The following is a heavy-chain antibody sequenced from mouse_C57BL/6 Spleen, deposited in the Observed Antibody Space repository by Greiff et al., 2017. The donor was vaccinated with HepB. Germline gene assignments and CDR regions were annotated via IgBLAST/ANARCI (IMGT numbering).Heavy chain of an antibody. Sequence: QVQLQQPGAELVKPGASVKLSCKVSGYTFTSYWMHWVKQRPGQGLEWIGMIHPNSGSTNYNEKFKSKATLTVDKSSSTAYMQLSSLTSEDSAVYYCARRLNWDRTWFAYWGQGTLVTVSA. CDR3: ARRLNWDRTWFAY. CDR2: IHPNSGST. D-gene: IGHD4-1*02. J-gene: IGHJ3*01. CDR1: GYTFTSYW. V-gene: IGHV1-64*01.